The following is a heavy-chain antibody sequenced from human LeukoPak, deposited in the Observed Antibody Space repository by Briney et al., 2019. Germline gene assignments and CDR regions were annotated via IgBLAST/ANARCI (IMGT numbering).Heavy chain of an antibody. V-gene: IGHV3-74*01. Sequence: GGSLRLSCAASGFTFSSFWMYWVRQAPGKGLVWVSRINDDGKNTTYADSVKGRFTISRDNAKNTLYLQMGSLRAEDTAIYYCVYSGYDWTYYFDWWGQGTLVTVSS. J-gene: IGHJ4*02. CDR3: VYSGYDWTYYFDW. CDR2: INDDGKNT. CDR1: GFTFSSFW. D-gene: IGHD5-12*01.